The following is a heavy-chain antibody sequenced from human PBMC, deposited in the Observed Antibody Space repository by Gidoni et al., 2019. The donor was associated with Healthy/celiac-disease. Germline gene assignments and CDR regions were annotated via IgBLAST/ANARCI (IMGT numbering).Heavy chain of an antibody. D-gene: IGHD3-16*01. CDR2: VYHSGST. CDR1: GYSISSVYY. Sequence: QVQLNEAGPGQVEPSATLALTCAVSGYSISSVYYRGWIRQPPGKGLEWIGSVYHSGSTYYNSSLKSRVTISVDTSKNQFSLKLSSVTAADTAVYYCARERRDYDYVWGSSRVFD. J-gene: IGHJ4*01. CDR3: ARERRDYDYVWGSSRVFD. V-gene: IGHV4-38-2*02.